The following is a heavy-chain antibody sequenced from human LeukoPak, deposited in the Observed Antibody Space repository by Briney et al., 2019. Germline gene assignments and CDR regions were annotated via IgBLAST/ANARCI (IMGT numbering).Heavy chain of an antibody. CDR3: ATGEWFGELNDAFDI. Sequence: GASVKVSCKASGYTFTSYAISWVRQAPGQGLEWMGRIIPILGIANYAQKFQGRVTITADKSTSTAYMELSSLRSEDTAVYYCATGEWFGELNDAFDIWGQRTMVTVSS. J-gene: IGHJ3*02. CDR1: GYTFTSYA. V-gene: IGHV1-69*04. D-gene: IGHD3-10*01. CDR2: IIPILGIA.